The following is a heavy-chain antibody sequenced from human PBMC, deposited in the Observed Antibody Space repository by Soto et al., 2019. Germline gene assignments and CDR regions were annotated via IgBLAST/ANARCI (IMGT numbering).Heavy chain of an antibody. J-gene: IGHJ6*02. Sequence: PGGSLRLSCAASGFTFSSYAMHWVRQAPGKGLEWVAVISYDGSNKYYADSVKGRFTISRDNSKNTLYLQMNSLRAEDTAVYYCARGRAYGSGSPPTSYYCGMDVWGQGTTVTVSS. D-gene: IGHD3-10*01. CDR2: ISYDGSNK. CDR3: ARGRAYGSGSPPTSYYCGMDV. V-gene: IGHV3-30-3*01. CDR1: GFTFSSYA.